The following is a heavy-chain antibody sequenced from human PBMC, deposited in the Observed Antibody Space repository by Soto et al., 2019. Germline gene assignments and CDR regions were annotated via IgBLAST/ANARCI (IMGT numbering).Heavy chain of an antibody. Sequence: GASVKVSCKASGYTFSGYYVHWIRQAPGQGLEWMGWINPNSGGTNYAQKFQGRVTMTRDTSISTAYMELSRLRSDDTAVYYCAKEYGSGRFDPWGQGTLVTVSS. CDR1: GYTFSGYY. J-gene: IGHJ5*02. CDR2: INPNSGGT. CDR3: AKEYGSGRFDP. V-gene: IGHV1-2*02. D-gene: IGHD3-10*01.